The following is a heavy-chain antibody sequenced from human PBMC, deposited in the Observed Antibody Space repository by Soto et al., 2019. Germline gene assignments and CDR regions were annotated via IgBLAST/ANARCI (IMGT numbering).Heavy chain of an antibody. Sequence: EVHLVESGGGLVKPGGSLRLSCAASGFAFSSYSVNWVRQAPGKGLEWVSSISSASSYMYYADSVKGRFTISRDNAKNSLYLQMNSLRAEDTAVYYCAVEQLAKYYYYYYGLDVWGQGTTVTVSS. CDR1: GFAFSSYS. CDR3: AVEQLAKYYYYYYGLDV. CDR2: ISSASSYM. D-gene: IGHD6-13*01. J-gene: IGHJ6*02. V-gene: IGHV3-21*01.